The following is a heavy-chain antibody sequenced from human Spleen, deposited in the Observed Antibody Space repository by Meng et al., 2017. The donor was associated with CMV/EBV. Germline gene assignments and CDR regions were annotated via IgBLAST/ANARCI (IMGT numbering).Heavy chain of an antibody. J-gene: IGHJ4*02. CDR1: GFPLRGYG. CDR3: AKRQGFSSD. D-gene: IGHD3-22*01. CDR2: ISSSGGST. V-gene: IGHV3-23*01. Sequence: LPWAASGFPLRGYGMSWVRQAPGKGLEWVSAISSSGGSTYYADSVKGRFTISRDNSKNTLFLQMDSLRAEDTAVYYCAKRQGFSSDWGQGTLVTVSS.